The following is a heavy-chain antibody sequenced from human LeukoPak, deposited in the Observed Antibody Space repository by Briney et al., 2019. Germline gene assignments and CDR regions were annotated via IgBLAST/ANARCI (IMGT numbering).Heavy chain of an antibody. D-gene: IGHD5-18*01. J-gene: IGHJ4*02. V-gene: IGHV3-23*01. CDR2: ITSISSAS. CDR3: AKGNGYSYGRYYFDY. Sequence: PGGSLRLSCAASGFTFSIYAMSWVRQAPGKGLEWVSSITSISSASFYADSVKGRFTISRDNSKNTLYLQVNSLRAEDTAVYYCAKGNGYSYGRYYFDYWGQGTLVTVSS. CDR1: GFTFSIYA.